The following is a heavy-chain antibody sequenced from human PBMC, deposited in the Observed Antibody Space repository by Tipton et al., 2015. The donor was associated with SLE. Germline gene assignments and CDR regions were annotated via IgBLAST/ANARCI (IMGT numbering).Heavy chain of an antibody. CDR3: ARGARYYDFWNGYSGYAFNI. Sequence: QSGPEVKKPGASVKVSCKASGYTFTSYDINWVRQATGQGLEWMGWMNPNSGNTGYAQKFQGRVTMTRNTSISTAYMELSSLRSEDTAVYYCARGARYYDFWNGYSGYAFNIWGQGTMVTVSS. CDR2: MNPNSGNT. D-gene: IGHD3-3*01. J-gene: IGHJ3*02. V-gene: IGHV1-8*01. CDR1: GYTFTSYD.